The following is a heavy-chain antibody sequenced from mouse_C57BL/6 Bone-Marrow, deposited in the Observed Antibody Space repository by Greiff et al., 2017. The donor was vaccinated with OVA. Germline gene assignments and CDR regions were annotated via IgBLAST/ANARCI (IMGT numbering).Heavy chain of an antibody. CDR3: ARDYYNSFYAMDY. CDR1: GFTFSSYG. Sequence: EVQLVESGGDLVKPGGSLKLSCAASGFTFSSYGMSWVRQTPDKRLEWVATISSGGSYTYYPDSVKGRFTISRDNAKNTHYLQMSRLKSEDTAMYYCARDYYNSFYAMDYWGQGTSVTVSS. D-gene: IGHD2-4*01. J-gene: IGHJ4*01. CDR2: ISSGGSYT. V-gene: IGHV5-6*01.